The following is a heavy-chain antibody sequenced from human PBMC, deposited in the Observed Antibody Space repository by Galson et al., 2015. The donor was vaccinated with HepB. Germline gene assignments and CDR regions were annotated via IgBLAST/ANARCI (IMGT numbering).Heavy chain of an antibody. CDR1: GFTFSSYS. CDR2: ISNSSSTI. D-gene: IGHD6-6*01. J-gene: IGHJ3*02. CDR3: ASSIAARPGAFDI. Sequence: SLRLSCAASGFTFSSYSMNWVRQAPGKGLEWVSYISNSSSTIYYADSVKGRFTISRDNAKNSLYLQMNSLRDEDTAVYYCASSIAARPGAFDIWGQGTMVTVSS. V-gene: IGHV3-48*02.